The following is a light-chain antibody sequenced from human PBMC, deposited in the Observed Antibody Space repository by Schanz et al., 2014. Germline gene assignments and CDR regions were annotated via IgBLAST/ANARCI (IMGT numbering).Light chain of an antibody. CDR2: DVS. V-gene: IGLV2-11*01. CDR3: CSYARSNTFV. Sequence: QSALTQPRSVSGSPGQSVTISCTGTSSDVGGYNYVSWYQQHPGKAPKLMIYDVSKWPSGVPDRFSGSKSGNTASLTISGLQAEDEADYYCCSYARSNTFVFGGGTKVTVL. CDR1: SSDVGGYNY. J-gene: IGLJ2*01.